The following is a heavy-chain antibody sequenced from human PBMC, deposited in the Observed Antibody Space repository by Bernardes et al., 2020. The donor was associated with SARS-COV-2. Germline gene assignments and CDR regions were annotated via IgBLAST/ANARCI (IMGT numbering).Heavy chain of an antibody. V-gene: IGHV3-64*04. Sequence: GGSLRLSCSVSGITFSSFAMHWVRQAPGKGLEYVGVISYNGGSTDYADSVKGRFTISRDNSKNTLFLQMNSLRAEDTAVYYCARDYQLLWSYYYYGMDVWGQGTTVTVSS. D-gene: IGHD2-2*01. J-gene: IGHJ6*02. CDR1: GITFSSFA. CDR3: ARDYQLLWSYYYYGMDV. CDR2: ISYNGGST.